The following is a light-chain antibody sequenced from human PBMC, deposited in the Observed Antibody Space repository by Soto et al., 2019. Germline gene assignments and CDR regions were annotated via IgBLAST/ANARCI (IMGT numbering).Light chain of an antibody. J-gene: IGKJ5*01. Sequence: PGERATLCCRASQSVSSYLAWYQQKPGQAPRLLTYDASNRATGIPARFSGSGSGTDFTLTISSLEPEDFAVYYCQQRSNWPPLTFGQGTRLEIK. CDR3: QQRSNWPPLT. CDR2: DAS. V-gene: IGKV3-11*01. CDR1: QSVSSY.